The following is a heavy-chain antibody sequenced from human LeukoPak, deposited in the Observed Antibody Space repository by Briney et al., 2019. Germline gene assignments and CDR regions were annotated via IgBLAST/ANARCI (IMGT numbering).Heavy chain of an antibody. CDR3: ARGLRQGSAWSWGPKEKSYQYMDV. D-gene: IGHD6-19*01. V-gene: IGHV4-34*01. CDR1: GGSFSSHY. J-gene: IGHJ6*04. Sequence: SETPSLTCGVSGGSFSSHYWTWIRQPPGKGLEWIGEINPRGSTNYNPSLESRVTVSADTSRNQSSLSLTSVTAADSAVYFCARGLRQGSAWSWGPKEKSYQYMDVWGTGTTVIVSS. CDR2: INPRGST.